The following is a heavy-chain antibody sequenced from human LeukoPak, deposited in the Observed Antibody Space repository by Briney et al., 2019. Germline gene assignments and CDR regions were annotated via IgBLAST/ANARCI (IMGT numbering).Heavy chain of an antibody. J-gene: IGHJ1*01. V-gene: IGHV4-31*03. Sequence: SQTLSLTCTVSGGSISSGGYYWSWIRQHPGKGLEWIGYIYYSGSTYYNPSLKSRVTISVDTSKNQFSLKLSSVTAADTAVYYCARRSSGGWYTVPEYFQHWGQGTLVTVSS. CDR2: IYYSGST. D-gene: IGHD6-19*01. CDR3: ARRSSGGWYTVPEYFQH. CDR1: GGSISSGGYY.